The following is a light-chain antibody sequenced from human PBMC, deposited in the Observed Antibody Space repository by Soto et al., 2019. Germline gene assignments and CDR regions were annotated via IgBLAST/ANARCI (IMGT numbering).Light chain of an antibody. Sequence: QSALTQPASVSGSPGQSITISCSGTSSDVGTYNLVSWYQQYPGKAPRLMIYEVTKRPSGVYNRLSGSKSGNTASLTISGLQPEDEADYYCCSYAGSSSSIFGTGTKRTVL. V-gene: IGLV2-23*02. CDR1: SSDVGTYNL. CDR2: EVT. CDR3: CSYAGSSSSI. J-gene: IGLJ1*01.